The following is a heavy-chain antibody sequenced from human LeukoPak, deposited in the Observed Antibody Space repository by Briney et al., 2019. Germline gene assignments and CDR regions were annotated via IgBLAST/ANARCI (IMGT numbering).Heavy chain of an antibody. CDR3: ARLDTSGYYYYGMDV. CDR1: GYSFTSYW. D-gene: IGHD3-22*01. CDR2: IYPGDSDT. J-gene: IGHJ6*02. Sequence: GESLKISCKGSGYSFTSYWIGWVRQMPGKGLEWMGIIYPGDSDTRYSPSFQGQVTISADKSISTAYLQWSSLKASDTAMYYCARLDTSGYYYYGMDVWGQGTTVTVSS. V-gene: IGHV5-51*01.